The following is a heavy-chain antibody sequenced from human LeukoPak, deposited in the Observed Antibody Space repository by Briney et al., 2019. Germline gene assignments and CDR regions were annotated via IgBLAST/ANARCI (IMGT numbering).Heavy chain of an antibody. D-gene: IGHD6-13*01. CDR2: INTNTGNP. V-gene: IGHV7-4-1*02. J-gene: IGHJ4*02. CDR1: GYTFTSYA. Sequence: ASVKVSCKASGYTFTSYAMNWVRQAPGQGLEWMGWINTNTGNPTYAQGFTGRFVFSLDTSVSTAYLQISSLKAEDTAVYYCARDLKGDSSSWYDLGYWGQGTLVIVSS. CDR3: ARDLKGDSSSWYDLGY.